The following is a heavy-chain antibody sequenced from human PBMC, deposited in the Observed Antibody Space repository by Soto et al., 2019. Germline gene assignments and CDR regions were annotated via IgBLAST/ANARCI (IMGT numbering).Heavy chain of an antibody. CDR1: GYTFTNYA. CDR2: INAGNGKT. CDR3: ARVGGCSRTSCYATYQDS. J-gene: IGHJ4*02. V-gene: IGHV1-3*01. D-gene: IGHD2-2*01. Sequence: GASVKVSCKASGYTFTNYAMHWVRQAPGQRLEWMGWINAGNGKTKYSQEFQDRVTITRSTSASTAYMELSSLRSEDTAIYYCARVGGCSRTSCYATYQDSWGQGTLVTVSS.